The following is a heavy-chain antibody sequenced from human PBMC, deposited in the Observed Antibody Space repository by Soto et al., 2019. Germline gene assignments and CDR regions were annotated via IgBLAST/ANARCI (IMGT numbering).Heavy chain of an antibody. CDR1: GYTFTGYY. CDR3: ASESFGNYGMDV. CDR2: INPNSGGT. Sequence: ASVKVSCKASGYTFTGYYMHWVRQAPGQGLEWMGWINPNSGGTNYAQKFQGRVTMTRDTSISTAYMELSRLRSDDTAAYYCASESFGNYGMDVWGQGTTVTVSS. D-gene: IGHD3-10*01. V-gene: IGHV1-2*02. J-gene: IGHJ6*02.